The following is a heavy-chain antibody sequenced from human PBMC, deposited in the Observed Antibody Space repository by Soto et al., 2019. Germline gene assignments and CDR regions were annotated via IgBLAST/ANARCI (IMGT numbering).Heavy chain of an antibody. Sequence: QVQLQQWGAGLLKPSETLSLTCAVYGGSFSGYYWSWIRQPPGKGLEWIGEINHSGSTNYNPSLKSRVTISVDTSKNQVSLKLFSVTAADTAVYYCVSAAKWELLFDYWGQGTLVTVSS. CDR1: GGSFSGYY. CDR3: VSAAKWELLFDY. V-gene: IGHV4-34*01. J-gene: IGHJ4*02. CDR2: INHSGST. D-gene: IGHD1-26*01.